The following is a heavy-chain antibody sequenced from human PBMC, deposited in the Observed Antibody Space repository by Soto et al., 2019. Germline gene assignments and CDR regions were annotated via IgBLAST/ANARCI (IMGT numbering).Heavy chain of an antibody. D-gene: IGHD6-6*01. V-gene: IGHV3-21*01. CDR3: ARDLYSSSARYFDY. CDR2: ISSSSRYI. J-gene: IGHJ4*02. CDR1: GFTFSSYS. Sequence: EVQLVESGGGLVKPGGSLRLSCAASGFTFSSYSMNWVRQAPGKGLEWVSSISSSSRYIYYADSVKGRFTISRDNAKISLYLQMNSLRAEDTAVYYCARDLYSSSARYFDYWGQGTLVTVSS.